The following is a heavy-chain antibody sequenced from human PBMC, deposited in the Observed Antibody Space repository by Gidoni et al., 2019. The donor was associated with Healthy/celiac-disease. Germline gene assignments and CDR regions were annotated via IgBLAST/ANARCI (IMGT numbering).Heavy chain of an antibody. J-gene: IGHJ4*02. CDR1: GRSISSSSYY. V-gene: IGHV4-39*01. CDR3: ARGFWSGFSFDY. Sequence: QLQLQESGPGLVKPSETLSLTCTVSGRSISSSSYYWGWIRQPPGKGLEWIGTIYYSGSTYYNPSLKSRVTISVDTSKNQFSLKLSSVTAADTAVYYCARGFWSGFSFDYWGQGTLVTVSS. D-gene: IGHD3-3*01. CDR2: IYYSGST.